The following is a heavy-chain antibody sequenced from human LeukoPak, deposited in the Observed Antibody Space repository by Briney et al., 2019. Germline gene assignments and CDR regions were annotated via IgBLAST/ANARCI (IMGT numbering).Heavy chain of an antibody. Sequence: GGSLRLSCAASGSTFSTYWMHWVRQAPGKGLVWVSRINTDGRITTYADSVKGRFTISRDNAKNTLYLQMNSLRAEDTAVYYCARDRGNWFDPWGQGTLVTVSS. CDR2: INTDGRIT. V-gene: IGHV3-74*01. CDR1: GSTFSTYW. J-gene: IGHJ5*02. CDR3: ARDRGNWFDP.